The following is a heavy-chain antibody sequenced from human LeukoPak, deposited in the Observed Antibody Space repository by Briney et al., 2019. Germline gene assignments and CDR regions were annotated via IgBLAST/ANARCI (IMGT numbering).Heavy chain of an antibody. CDR2: MNTYTGNP. CDR3: ARGGYCRSDSCYSNYFDP. CDR1: GYTLTELS. D-gene: IGHD2-15*01. Sequence: ASVKVSCKVPGYTLTELSMHWVRQAPGQGLEWMGWMNTYTGNPTYVQGFTGRFVFSLDTSVSTAYLQINSLKTEDTAIYYCARGGYCRSDSCYSNYFDPWGQGTLVSVSS. J-gene: IGHJ5*02. V-gene: IGHV7-4-1*02.